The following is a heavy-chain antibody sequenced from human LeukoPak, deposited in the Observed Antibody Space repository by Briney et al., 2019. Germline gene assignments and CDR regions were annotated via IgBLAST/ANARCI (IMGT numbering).Heavy chain of an antibody. CDR1: GYTFTTHD. Sequence: GAPVKVSCKASGYTFTTHDLNGVRQAAGQGLEWMGWMNPNNGNTGYAQKFQGRVTMTADISINTAYVELSSLTSDDTAVYYCARRDCSSTSCYLGVDLWGQGTLVTVSS. CDR3: ARRDCSSTSCYLGVDL. V-gene: IGHV1-8*01. CDR2: MNPNNGNT. D-gene: IGHD2-2*01. J-gene: IGHJ5*02.